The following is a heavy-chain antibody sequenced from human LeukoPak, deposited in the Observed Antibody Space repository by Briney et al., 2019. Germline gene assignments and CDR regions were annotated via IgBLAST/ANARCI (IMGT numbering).Heavy chain of an antibody. CDR2: INPNSGGT. CDR1: GYTFTGYY. J-gene: IGHJ4*02. V-gene: IGHV1-2*02. Sequence: ASVKVSCKASGYTFTGYYMHWMRQAPGQGLEWMGWINPNSGGTNYAQKFQGRVTMTRDTSISTAYMELSRLRSDDTAVYYCARERYDSSGYYYWGQGTLVTVSS. CDR3: ARERYDSSGYYY. D-gene: IGHD3-22*01.